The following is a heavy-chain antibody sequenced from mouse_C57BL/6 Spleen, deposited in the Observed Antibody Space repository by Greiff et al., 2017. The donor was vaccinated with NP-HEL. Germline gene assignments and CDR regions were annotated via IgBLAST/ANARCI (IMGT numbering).Heavy chain of an antibody. V-gene: IGHV14-4*01. J-gene: IGHJ4*01. D-gene: IGHD1-1*01. Sequence: EVQLQQSGAELVRPGASVKLSCTASGFNIKDDYMHWVKQRPEQGLEWIGWIDPENGDTEYASKFQGKATITADTSSNTAYLQLSSLTSEDTAVYYCTFHYYGSRGYAMDYWGQGTSVTVSS. CDR3: TFHYYGSRGYAMDY. CDR1: GFNIKDDY. CDR2: IDPENGDT.